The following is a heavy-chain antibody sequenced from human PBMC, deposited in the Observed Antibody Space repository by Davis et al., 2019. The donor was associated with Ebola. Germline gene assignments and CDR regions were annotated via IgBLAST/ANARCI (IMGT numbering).Heavy chain of an antibody. CDR3: ARDLGYCSSTSCYIYYGMDV. CDR2: ISYDGSNK. J-gene: IGHJ6*02. Sequence: GGSLRLSCAASGFTFRSYWMGWVRQAPGKGLEWVAVISYDGSNKYYADSVKGRFTISRDNSKNTLYLQMNSLRAEDTAVYYCARDLGYCSSTSCYIYYGMDVWGQGTTVTVSS. V-gene: IGHV3-30-3*01. D-gene: IGHD2-2*02. CDR1: GFTFRSYW.